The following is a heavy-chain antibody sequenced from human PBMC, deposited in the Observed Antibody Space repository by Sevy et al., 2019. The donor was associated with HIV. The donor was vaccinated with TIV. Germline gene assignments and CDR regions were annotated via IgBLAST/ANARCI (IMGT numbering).Heavy chain of an antibody. D-gene: IGHD6-6*01. CDR1: GGSISSSSYY. Sequence: SETLSLTCTVSGGSISSSSYYWGWIRQPPGKGLEWIGSIYYSGSTYYNPSLKSLVTISVDTSKNQFSLKLSSVTAADTAVYYGARNVARLEIAARPGFNWFDPWGQGTLVTVSS. J-gene: IGHJ5*02. CDR3: ARNVARLEIAARPGFNWFDP. V-gene: IGHV4-39*01. CDR2: IYYSGST.